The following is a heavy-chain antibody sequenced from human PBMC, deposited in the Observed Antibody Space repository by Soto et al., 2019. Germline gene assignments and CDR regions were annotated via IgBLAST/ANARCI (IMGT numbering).Heavy chain of an antibody. Sequence: EVQLLQSGGGLAQPGGSLTLSCAASGFSFSDYSMNWVRRAPGKGLEWVSAFSAGGVYRHYADSVKGRFTISRDNYKNTLFLQMNSLRPEHTARYYCAREARYDRGVYHYEGIDYWGQGTLFTVAS. CDR3: AREARYDRGVYHYEGIDY. D-gene: IGHD3-22*01. J-gene: IGHJ4*02. V-gene: IGHV3-23*01. CDR1: GFSFSDYS. CDR2: FSAGGVYR.